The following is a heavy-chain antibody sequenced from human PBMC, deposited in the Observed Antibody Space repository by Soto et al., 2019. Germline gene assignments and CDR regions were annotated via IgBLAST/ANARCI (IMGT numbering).Heavy chain of an antibody. D-gene: IGHD3-10*01. CDR2: IKRKTDGGTT. Sequence: GGSLRLSCAASGFTFSNAWMNWVRQAPGKGLEWVGRIKRKTDGGTTDYAAPVKGRFTISRDDSKNTLYLQMNSLKTEDTAVYYCTTGLWFGDAEGDPWGQGTLVTVSS. CDR3: TTGLWFGDAEGDP. V-gene: IGHV3-15*07. J-gene: IGHJ5*02. CDR1: GFTFSNAW.